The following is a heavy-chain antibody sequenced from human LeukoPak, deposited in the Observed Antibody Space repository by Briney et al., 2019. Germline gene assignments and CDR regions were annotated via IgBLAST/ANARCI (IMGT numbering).Heavy chain of an antibody. D-gene: IGHD6-13*01. CDR1: RFTFSRYQ. V-gene: IGHV3-48*03. J-gene: IGHJ4*02. CDR3: ARGSHLNSSSWYGGNDY. CDR2: ISSSGSTI. Sequence: GGPLRLSCAPCRFTFSRYQMNWVRQAPGKALEWLSYISSSGSTIYYTDSVKGRFTIFRDNAKNSLYLKMNSLRAEDTAVYYCARGSHLNSSSWYGGNDYWGQGTLVTVSS.